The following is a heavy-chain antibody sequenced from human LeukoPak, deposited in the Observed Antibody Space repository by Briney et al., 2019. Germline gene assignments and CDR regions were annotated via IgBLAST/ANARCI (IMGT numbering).Heavy chain of an antibody. V-gene: IGHV3-23*01. CDR3: AKDLPSLRWELLPTHLFDY. CDR2: ISGSGGST. J-gene: IGHJ4*01. D-gene: IGHD1-26*01. Sequence: GGSLRLSCAASGFTFSSYAMSWVRQAPGKGLEWVSAISGSGGSTYYADSVKGRFTISRDNSKNALYLQMNSLRAEDTAVYYCAKDLPSLRWELLPTHLFDYWGHGTLVTVSS. CDR1: GFTFSSYA.